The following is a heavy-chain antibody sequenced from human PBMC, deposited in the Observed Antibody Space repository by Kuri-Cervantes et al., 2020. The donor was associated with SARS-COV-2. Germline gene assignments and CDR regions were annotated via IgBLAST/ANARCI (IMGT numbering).Heavy chain of an antibody. D-gene: IGHD6-19*01. CDR2: IIPILGIA. CDR1: GGTFSSYT. Sequence: SVQVSCKASGGTFSSYTISRVRQAPGQGLEWMGRIIPILGIANYAQKFQGKVTITADKSTSTAYMELRSPRSEDTAVYYFASGAVADLFDYWGQGTLVTVSS. J-gene: IGHJ4*02. CDR3: ASGAVADLFDY. V-gene: IGHV1-69*02.